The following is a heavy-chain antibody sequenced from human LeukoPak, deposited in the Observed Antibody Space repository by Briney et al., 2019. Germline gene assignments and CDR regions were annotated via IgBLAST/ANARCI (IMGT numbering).Heavy chain of an antibody. J-gene: IGHJ4*02. CDR2: IYYSGST. CDR3: ARGLIVVRPAYYFDY. D-gene: IGHD2-2*01. V-gene: IGHV4-39*07. Sequence: SETLSLTCTVSGGSISSSSYYWGWIRQPPGKGLEWIGSIYYSGSTYYNPSLKSRVTISVDTSKNQFSLKLSSVTAADTAVYYCARGLIVVRPAYYFDYWGQGTLVTVSS. CDR1: GGSISSSSYY.